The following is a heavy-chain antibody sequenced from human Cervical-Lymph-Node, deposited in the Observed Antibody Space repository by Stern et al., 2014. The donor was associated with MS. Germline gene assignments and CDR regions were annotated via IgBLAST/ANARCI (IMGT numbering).Heavy chain of an antibody. CDR3: ARGLGSYDDS. CDR2: ISSGGDLI. D-gene: IGHD3-10*01. V-gene: IGHV3-11*01. CDR1: GFTFPDYY. Sequence: QVQLVQSGGRLVKPGGSLRLSCAASGFTFPDYYMTWIRQAPGRGLEWLSYISSGGDLIHYADSVRGRVTISRDNAKNSLFLQMNSLSVEDTAVYFCARGLGSYDDSWGQGTLVTVSS. J-gene: IGHJ5*01.